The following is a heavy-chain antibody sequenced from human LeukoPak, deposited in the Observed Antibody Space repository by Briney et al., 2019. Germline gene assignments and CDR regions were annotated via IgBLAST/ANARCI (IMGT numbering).Heavy chain of an antibody. J-gene: IGHJ4*02. CDR1: GFTFSSYA. Sequence: GGSLRLSCAASGFTFSSYAMSWVRQAPGKGLDWVAVIIENGSNQYYADSAKGRFTISRDNSKNTLFLQMNSLRGEDTAMYYCARVQGGGYRTADYWGQGTLVTVSS. D-gene: IGHD6-19*01. CDR2: IIENGSNQ. V-gene: IGHV3-30*04. CDR3: ARVQGGGYRTADY.